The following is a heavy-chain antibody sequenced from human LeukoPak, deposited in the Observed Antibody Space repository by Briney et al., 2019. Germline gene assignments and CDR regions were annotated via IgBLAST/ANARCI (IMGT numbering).Heavy chain of an antibody. Sequence: GESLKISCAGSGYTFSSYWIGWVRQMPGRGLEWMGIIYPGDSDTRYSPSFQGQVTISADKSISTAYLQWSSLRASDTAFYYCARLGLGRFCSGGSCYASEADYWGQGTLVTVSS. D-gene: IGHD2-15*01. CDR2: IYPGDSDT. J-gene: IGHJ4*02. CDR1: GYTFSSYW. CDR3: ARLGLGRFCSGGSCYASEADY. V-gene: IGHV5-51*01.